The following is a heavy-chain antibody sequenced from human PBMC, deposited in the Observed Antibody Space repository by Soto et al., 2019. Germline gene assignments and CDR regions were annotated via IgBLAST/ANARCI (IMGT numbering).Heavy chain of an antibody. V-gene: IGHV3-48*01. D-gene: IGHD2-2*01. CDR3: ASLGYQDY. CDR1: GFTFSSYS. Sequence: GGSLRLSCAASGFTFSSYSMNWVRQAPGKGLEWVSYISSSSSTIYYADSVKGRFTISRDNAKNSLYLQMNSLRAEDTAVYYCASLGYQDYWGQGTLVTVSS. CDR2: ISSSSSTI. J-gene: IGHJ4*02.